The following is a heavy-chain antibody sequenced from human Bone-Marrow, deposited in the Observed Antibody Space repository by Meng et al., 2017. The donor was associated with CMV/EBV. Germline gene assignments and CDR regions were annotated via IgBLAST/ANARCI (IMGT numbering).Heavy chain of an antibody. CDR3: ARAKDCSSTTCYGDY. J-gene: IGHJ4*02. CDR1: GFTFSSFG. D-gene: IGHD2-2*01. Sequence: GGSLRLSCAASGFTFSSFGMHWVRQVPGKGLEWVTFIRYDGSDTYYVDSVKGRFTISRDNFKNTLYLQMNSLKTEDTAVYYCARAKDCSSTTCYGDYWGQGTLVTVSS. V-gene: IGHV3-30*02. CDR2: IRYDGSDT.